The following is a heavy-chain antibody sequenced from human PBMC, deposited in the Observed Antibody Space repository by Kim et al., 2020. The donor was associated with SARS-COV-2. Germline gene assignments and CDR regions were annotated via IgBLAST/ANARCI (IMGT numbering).Heavy chain of an antibody. Sequence: VKGRFTISRDNAKNSLYLQMNSLRADDTALYYCARARYCSSSNCAYGADYWGQGTLVTVSS. CDR3: ARARYCSSSNCAYGADY. J-gene: IGHJ4*02. D-gene: IGHD2-2*01. V-gene: IGHV3-48*03.